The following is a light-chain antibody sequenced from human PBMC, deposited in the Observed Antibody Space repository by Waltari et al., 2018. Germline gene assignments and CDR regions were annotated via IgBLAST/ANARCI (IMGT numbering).Light chain of an antibody. CDR1: QSVSKY. J-gene: IGKJ1*01. V-gene: IGKV3-20*01. CDR2: DAS. Sequence: EIVLTQSPGTLSLSPGERATLSCRASQSVSKYLAWYQQKPGQAPRLLIYDASIRATGIPDSFSGSGWGTDFSLTISSLEPEDFAVYYCQKYGTLPATFGQGSKVQ. CDR3: QKYGTLPAT.